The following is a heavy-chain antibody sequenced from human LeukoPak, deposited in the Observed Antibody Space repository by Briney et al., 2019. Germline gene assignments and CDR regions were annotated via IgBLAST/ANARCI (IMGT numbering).Heavy chain of an antibody. D-gene: IGHD5-12*01. CDR2: IYTSGGT. CDR1: GGSISSYY. CDR3: ARADWATNWFYP. Sequence: SETLSLTCTVSGGSISSYYCSWIRQPPGKGLEWIGRIYTSGGTNYNPSLKSRVTMSVDTSKNQFSLKLSTVTAAATAVYYCARADWATNWFYPWGQGTLVTVAS. V-gene: IGHV4-4*07. J-gene: IGHJ5*02.